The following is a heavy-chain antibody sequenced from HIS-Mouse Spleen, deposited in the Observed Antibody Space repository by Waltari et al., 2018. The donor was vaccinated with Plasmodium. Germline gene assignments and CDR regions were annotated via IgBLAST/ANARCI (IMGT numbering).Heavy chain of an antibody. CDR2: ISSTSSYI. CDR3: ARDRSAAALLGY. D-gene: IGHD6-13*01. CDR1: GFTFSSYS. Sequence: HLVESGRGLVTPGGSLRPPRAASGFTFSSYSMNWVRQAPGKGLEWVSSISSTSSYIYYADSVKGRFTISRDNAKNSLYLQMNSLRAEDTAVYYCARDRSAAALLGYWGQGTLVTVSS. J-gene: IGHJ4*02. V-gene: IGHV3-21*01.